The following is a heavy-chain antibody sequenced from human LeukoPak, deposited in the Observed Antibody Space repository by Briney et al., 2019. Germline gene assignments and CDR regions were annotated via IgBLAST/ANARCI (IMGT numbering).Heavy chain of an antibody. Sequence: ASVKVSCKASGCTFTSYGISWVRQAPGQGLEWMGWISAYNGNTNYAQKLQGRVTMTTDTSTSTAYMELRSLRSDDTAVYYCARDPGYSSPWGLGYWGQGTLVTVSS. V-gene: IGHV1-18*01. J-gene: IGHJ4*02. D-gene: IGHD6-13*01. CDR1: GCTFTSYG. CDR3: ARDPGYSSPWGLGY. CDR2: ISAYNGNT.